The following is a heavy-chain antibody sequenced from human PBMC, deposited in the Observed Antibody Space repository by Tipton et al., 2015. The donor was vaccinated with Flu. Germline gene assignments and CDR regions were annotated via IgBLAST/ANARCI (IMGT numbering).Heavy chain of an antibody. V-gene: IGHV4-61*01. CDR2: IYYSGSI. CDR3: AREWGDAFDI. Sequence: TLSLTCTVSGGSISSSSYYWGWIRQPPGKGLEWIGYIYYSGSISYNPSFKSRVTIPVDTSKNQFSLKLSSVTAADTAVYYCAREWGDAFDIWGQGTMVTVSS. CDR1: GGSISSSSYY. J-gene: IGHJ3*02. D-gene: IGHD3-16*01.